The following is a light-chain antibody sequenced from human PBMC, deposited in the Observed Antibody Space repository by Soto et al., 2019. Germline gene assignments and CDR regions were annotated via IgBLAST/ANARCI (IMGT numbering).Light chain of an antibody. CDR1: QRVSSSY. Sequence: EIVWTQSPGTLSLSPGERATLSCRARQRVSSSYLAWYQQKPGQAPRLLIYGASSRATGIPDRFSGSGSGTDFTLTISRLEPEDFAVYYCQQYGSSPRTFGQGTKVEIK. CDR2: GAS. CDR3: QQYGSSPRT. V-gene: IGKV3-20*01. J-gene: IGKJ1*01.